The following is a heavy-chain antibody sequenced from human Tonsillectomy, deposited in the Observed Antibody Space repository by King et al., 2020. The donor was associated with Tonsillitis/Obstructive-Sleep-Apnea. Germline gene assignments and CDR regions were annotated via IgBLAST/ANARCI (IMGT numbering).Heavy chain of an antibody. D-gene: IGHD6-13*01. Sequence: VQLVESGGGLVQPGGSLRLSCAASGFTFSSYAMSWVRQAPGKGLEWVSTITGSGDSTYYADSVKGRFTIPRDNSKNTLYLQMNSLRAEDTAVYFCAKYQQLVSFDYWGQGTLVTVSS. V-gene: IGHV3-23*04. CDR2: ITGSGDST. CDR3: AKYQQLVSFDY. J-gene: IGHJ4*02. CDR1: GFTFSSYA.